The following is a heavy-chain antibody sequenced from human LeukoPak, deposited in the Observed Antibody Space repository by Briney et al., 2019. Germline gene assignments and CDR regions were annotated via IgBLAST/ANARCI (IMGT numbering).Heavy chain of an antibody. V-gene: IGHV4-39*01. CDR3: ARSPTGIIYYYYYMDV. D-gene: IGHD3-10*01. Sequence: SETLSLTCTVSGGSIGSSSYYWGWIRQPPGKGLEWIGSIYYSGSTYYNPSLKSRVTISVDTSKNQFSLKLSSVTAADTAVYYCARSPTGIIYYYYYMDVWGKGTTVTVSS. CDR1: GGSIGSSSYY. CDR2: IYYSGST. J-gene: IGHJ6*03.